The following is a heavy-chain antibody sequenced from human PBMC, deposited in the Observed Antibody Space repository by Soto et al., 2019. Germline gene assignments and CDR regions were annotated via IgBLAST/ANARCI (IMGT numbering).Heavy chain of an antibody. Sequence: PSETLSLTCAVSGDSIKTETWWSWLRQLPGTGLEWIGEIKHTGDANANPALRSRVSMSVDRTKTPFFLNLRSVSAADTAVYFCARGGRRHWFDSWGQGTLVTVSS. CDR2: IKHTGDA. J-gene: IGHJ5*01. CDR3: ARGGRRHWFDS. V-gene: IGHV4-4*02. CDR1: GDSIKTETW.